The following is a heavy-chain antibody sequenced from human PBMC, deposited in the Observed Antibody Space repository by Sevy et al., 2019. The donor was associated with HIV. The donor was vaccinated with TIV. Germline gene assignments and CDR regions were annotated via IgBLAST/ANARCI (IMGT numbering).Heavy chain of an antibody. V-gene: IGHV3-73*01. D-gene: IGHD6-13*01. J-gene: IGHJ4*02. Sequence: GGSLILSCAASGFTFSGSAMQGVRHASGKGLEWVGRIRSKGNSYGPAYAASVKGRFTISRDDSKNTVYLQMNSLKTEDTAVYYCTGGGARDSSSWYDYFDYWGQGTLVTVSS. CDR3: TGGGARDSSSWYDYFDY. CDR2: IRSKGNSYGP. CDR1: GFTFSGSA.